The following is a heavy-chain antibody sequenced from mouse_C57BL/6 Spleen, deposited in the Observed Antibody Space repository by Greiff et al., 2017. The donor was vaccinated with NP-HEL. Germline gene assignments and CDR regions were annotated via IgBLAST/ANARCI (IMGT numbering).Heavy chain of an antibody. CDR2: IDPSDSYT. Sequence: QVQLQQSGAELVMPGASVKLSCKASGYTFTSYWMHWVKQRPGQGLEWIGEIDPSDSYTNYNQKFKGKSTLTVDKSSSTAYMQLSSLTSEDSAVYYCARSYYSNWYFDYWGQGTTLTVSS. V-gene: IGHV1-69*01. CDR1: GYTFTSYW. D-gene: IGHD2-5*01. CDR3: ARSYYSNWYFDY. J-gene: IGHJ2*01.